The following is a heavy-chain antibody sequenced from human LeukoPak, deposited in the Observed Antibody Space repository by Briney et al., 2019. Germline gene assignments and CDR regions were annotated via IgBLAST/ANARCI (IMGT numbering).Heavy chain of an antibody. V-gene: IGHV4-59*01. Sequence: SETLSLTCTVSGGSISSYYWSWIRQPPGKGLEWIGYIYYSGSTNYNPSLKSRVTISVDTSKNQFSLKLSSVTAADTAVYYCARVFNYYDSSQPFDYWGQGTLVTVSS. CDR3: ARVFNYYDSSQPFDY. CDR2: IYYSGST. D-gene: IGHD3-22*01. CDR1: GGSISSYY. J-gene: IGHJ4*02.